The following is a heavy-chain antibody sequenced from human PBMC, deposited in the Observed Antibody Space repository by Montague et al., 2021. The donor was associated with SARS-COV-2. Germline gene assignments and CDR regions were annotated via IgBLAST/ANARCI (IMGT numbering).Heavy chain of an antibody. V-gene: IGHV4-39*01. Sequence: SETLSLTCTVSGDSISSSSYNWGWIRQPPGKGLEWIGSVYYSGRPXYNPSLKSRVTIYVDTSKNQLSLKLSSVTPADTAVYYCTRHVHMTWPEPSPGFDYWGQGTLVTVSS. CDR1: GDSISSSSYN. J-gene: IGHJ4*02. D-gene: IGHD1-1*01. CDR3: TRHVHMTWPEPSPGFDY. CDR2: VYYSGRP.